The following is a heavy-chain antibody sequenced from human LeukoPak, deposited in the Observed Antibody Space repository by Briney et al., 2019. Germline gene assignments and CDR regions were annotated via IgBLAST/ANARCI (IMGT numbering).Heavy chain of an antibody. Sequence: AGSLRLSCTASGCSFSDYYMSWVRQAPAKGPEWMSSISHCDNSADYIASVKGRITVSGDNSKESLSLQMNSLTAEDTAIYYCARPTGSVIYWGCFEMWGQGTMVTVS. CDR1: GCSFSDYY. J-gene: IGHJ3*02. CDR2: ISHCDNSA. CDR3: ARPTGSVIYWGCFEM. V-gene: IGHV3-11*01. D-gene: IGHD3-10*01.